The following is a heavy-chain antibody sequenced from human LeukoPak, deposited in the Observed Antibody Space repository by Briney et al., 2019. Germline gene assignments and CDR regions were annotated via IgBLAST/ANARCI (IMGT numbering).Heavy chain of an antibody. Sequence: PGGSLRLSCAASGFTFSNYAMTWVRQAPGKGLEWVSGVNSDGGSTYYADSVRGRFTISRDNSKNTLYLQMNSLRAEDTAVYYCASYYDSSGNAFDIWGQGTMVTVSS. D-gene: IGHD3-22*01. CDR3: ASYYDSSGNAFDI. J-gene: IGHJ3*02. CDR2: VNSDGGST. CDR1: GFTFSNYA. V-gene: IGHV3-23*01.